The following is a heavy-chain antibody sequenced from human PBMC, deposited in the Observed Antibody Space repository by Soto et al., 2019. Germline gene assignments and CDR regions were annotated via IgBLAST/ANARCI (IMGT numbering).Heavy chain of an antibody. J-gene: IGHJ3*02. Sequence: SETLSLTCTVSGGSISSYSWSWIRQPPGKGLEWIGYMFYSGSTEYNPSLKSRLTISVDTSQSQFSLNLNSVTAADTAVYYCAVTPRYCSGGSCQPAHALDIWGSGTLVTV. CDR2: MFYSGST. V-gene: IGHV4-59*01. CDR3: AVTPRYCSGGSCQPAHALDI. D-gene: IGHD2-15*01. CDR1: GGSISSYS.